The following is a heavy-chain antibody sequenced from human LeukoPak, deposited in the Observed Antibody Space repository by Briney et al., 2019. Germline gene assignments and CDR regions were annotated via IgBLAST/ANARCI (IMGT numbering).Heavy chain of an antibody. V-gene: IGHV3-49*04. D-gene: IGHD5-12*01. CDR2: IRSKAYGGTT. CDR3: TRDSIVATIFSDY. J-gene: IGHJ4*02. CDR1: GFTFGDYA. Sequence: GGSLRLSCTASGFTFGDYAMSWVRQAPGKGLEWVGFIRSKAYGGTTEYAAPVKGRFTISRDDSKSIAYLQMNSLKTEDTAVYYCTRDSIVATIFSDYWGQGTLVTVSS.